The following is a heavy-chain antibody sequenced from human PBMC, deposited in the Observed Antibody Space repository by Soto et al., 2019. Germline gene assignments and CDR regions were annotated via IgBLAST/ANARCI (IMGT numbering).Heavy chain of an antibody. CDR1: GYTFTSYG. V-gene: IGHV1-18*01. D-gene: IGHD5-12*01. Sequence: QVQLVQSGAEVKKPGASVKVSCKASGYTFTSYGISWVRQAPGQGLEWMGWISAYNGNTNYAQKLQGRVTMTTDTSTSTAYMELRSLRSDDTAVYYCATGWSLYSGYEKSGVSDIWGQGTMVTVSS. CDR2: ISAYNGNT. CDR3: ATGWSLYSGYEKSGVSDI. J-gene: IGHJ3*02.